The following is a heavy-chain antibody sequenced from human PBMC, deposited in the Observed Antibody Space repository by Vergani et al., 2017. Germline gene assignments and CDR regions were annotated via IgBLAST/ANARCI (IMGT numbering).Heavy chain of an antibody. CDR1: GFTFSSYG. CDR3: SKDRQQLVVLPRNDDYYYGMDV. V-gene: IGHV3-30*18. Sequence: QVQLVESGGGVVQPGRSLRLSCAASGFTFSSYGMHWVRQAPGKGLEWVAVISYDGSNKYYADSVKGRFTISRDNSKNTLYLQMNSLRAEDTAVYYCSKDRQQLVVLPRNDDYYYGMDVWGQGTTVTVSS. CDR2: ISYDGSNK. D-gene: IGHD6-13*01. J-gene: IGHJ6*02.